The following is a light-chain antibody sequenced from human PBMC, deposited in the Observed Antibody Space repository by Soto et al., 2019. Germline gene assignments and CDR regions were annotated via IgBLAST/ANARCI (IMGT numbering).Light chain of an antibody. V-gene: IGKV1-39*01. CDR1: QTISNY. Sequence: DIQMTQSPSSLSASLGDRVTITCRASQTISNYLNWYQQKSGRAPELLVYAASNLQSGVPSRFTGSGSGTHFTLTISGLEPADFATYFCQQSYNTPITVGQGTRLEIK. CDR3: QQSYNTPIT. CDR2: AAS. J-gene: IGKJ5*01.